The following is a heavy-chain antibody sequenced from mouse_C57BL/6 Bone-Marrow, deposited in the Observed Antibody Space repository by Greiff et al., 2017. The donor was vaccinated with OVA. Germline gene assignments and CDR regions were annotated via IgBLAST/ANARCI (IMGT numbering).Heavy chain of an antibody. V-gene: IGHV1-55*01. J-gene: IGHJ3*01. D-gene: IGHD2-5*01. Sequence: VKLQQPGAELVKPGASVKMSCKASGYTFTSYWITWVKQRPGQGLEWIGDLYPGSGSTNYNEKFKSKATLTVDTSSSTAYMQLSSLTSEDSAVYYCARNRAYSNYGLAYWGQGTLVTVSA. CDR2: LYPGSGST. CDR3: ARNRAYSNYGLAY. CDR1: GYTFTSYW.